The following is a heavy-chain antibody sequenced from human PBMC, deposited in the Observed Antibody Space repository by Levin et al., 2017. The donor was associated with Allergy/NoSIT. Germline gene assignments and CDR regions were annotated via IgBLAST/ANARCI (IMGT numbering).Heavy chain of an antibody. V-gene: IGHV4-59*01. CDR1: DVSMTGSY. Sequence: PSETLSLTCTMSDVSMTGSYRTWVRQPLGKGLEWLGYIYYDGTTNYNPSLGSRIAISQDRPKNQFSLRLTSVTAADTAVYYCAKFTRAANGAHYHYMDVWGRGIAVTVSS. CDR2: IYYDGTT. CDR3: AKFTRAANGAHYHYMDV. J-gene: IGHJ6*03. D-gene: IGHD2-8*01.